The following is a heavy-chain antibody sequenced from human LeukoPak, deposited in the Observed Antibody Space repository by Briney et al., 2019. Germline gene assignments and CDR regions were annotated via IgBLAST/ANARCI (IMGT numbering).Heavy chain of an antibody. CDR3: ARDQGYGGMFDY. D-gene: IGHD4-23*01. CDR2: IRGSGGST. CDR1: GFTFSSYA. Sequence: PGGSLRLSWAASGFTFSSYAMSWVRQAPGKGLELVSLIRGSGGSTYFADSVKGRFTISRDNSKNTLYLQMNTLRAEDTAVYYCARDQGYGGMFDYWGQGTLVTVSS. V-gene: IGHV3-23*01. J-gene: IGHJ4*02.